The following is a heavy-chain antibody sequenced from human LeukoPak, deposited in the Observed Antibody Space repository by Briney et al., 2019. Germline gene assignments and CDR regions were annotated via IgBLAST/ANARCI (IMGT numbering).Heavy chain of an antibody. V-gene: IGHV3-21*01. Sequence: GGSLRLSCAASGFTFSSYEMNWVRQAPGKGLEWVSSISSSSSYIYYADSVKGRFTISRDNAKNSLYLQMNSLRAEDTAVYYCARDYAPFEYWGQGTLVTVSS. CDR2: ISSSSSYI. D-gene: IGHD2-2*01. J-gene: IGHJ4*02. CDR3: ARDYAPFEY. CDR1: GFTFSSYE.